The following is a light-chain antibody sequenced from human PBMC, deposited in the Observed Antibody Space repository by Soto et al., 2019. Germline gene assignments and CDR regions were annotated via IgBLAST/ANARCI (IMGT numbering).Light chain of an antibody. CDR2: EVT. Sequence: QSALTQPPSASGSPGQSVTISCTGTSSDVGGYNYVSWYQQQPGKAPKLMIYEVTKRPSGVPDRFSGSKSGNTASLTVSGLQAEDEADYYCSSYAGSNNVVFGGGTKLTV. CDR3: SSYAGSNNVV. J-gene: IGLJ2*01. V-gene: IGLV2-8*01. CDR1: SSDVGGYNY.